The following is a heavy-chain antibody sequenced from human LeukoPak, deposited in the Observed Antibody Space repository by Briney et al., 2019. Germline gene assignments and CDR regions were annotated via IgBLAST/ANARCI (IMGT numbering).Heavy chain of an antibody. CDR2: IYHSGST. J-gene: IGHJ4*02. CDR1: GGSISSYY. CDR3: ARGNTWLPRGYFDY. D-gene: IGHD6-19*01. Sequence: SETLSLTCTVSGGSISSYYWSWIRQPPGKGLEWIGYIYHSGSTYCNPSLKSRVTISVDRSKNQFSLKLSSVTAADTAVYYCARGNTWLPRGYFDYWGQGTLVTVSS. V-gene: IGHV4-59*12.